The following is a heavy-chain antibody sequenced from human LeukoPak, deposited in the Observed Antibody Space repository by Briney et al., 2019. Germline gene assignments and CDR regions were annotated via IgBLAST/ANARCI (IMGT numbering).Heavy chain of an antibody. Sequence: SETLSLTCTVSGGSISSYYWSWIRQPPGKGLEWIGYIYYSGSTNYNPSLKSRVTISVDTSKNLFSLKLSSVTAADTAVYYCARATDSAFDIWGQGTMVTVSS. CDR2: IYYSGST. V-gene: IGHV4-59*08. CDR1: GGSISSYY. D-gene: IGHD2-21*01. CDR3: ARATDSAFDI. J-gene: IGHJ3*02.